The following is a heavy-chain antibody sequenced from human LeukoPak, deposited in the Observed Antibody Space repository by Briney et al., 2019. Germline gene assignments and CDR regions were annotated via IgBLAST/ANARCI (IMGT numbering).Heavy chain of an antibody. J-gene: IGHJ4*02. V-gene: IGHV3-21*01. D-gene: IGHD2-2*01. Sequence: GGSLRLSCAASGFTFSSYSMNWVRQAPGKGPEWVSSISSGSSYIYYADSVKGRFTISRDNARNSLNLQMNSLRAEDTAVYYCARGGGYCTSTSCYYFDYWGQGTLVTVSS. CDR1: GFTFSSYS. CDR3: ARGGGYCTSTSCYYFDY. CDR2: ISSGSSYI.